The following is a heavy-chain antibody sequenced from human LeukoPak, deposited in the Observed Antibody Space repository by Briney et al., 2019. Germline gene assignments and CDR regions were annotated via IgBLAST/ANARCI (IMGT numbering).Heavy chain of an antibody. CDR2: MNPNSGNT. CDR1: GYTFTSYD. D-gene: IGHD3-9*01. Sequence: ASVKVSCKASGYTFTSYDINWVRQATGQGLEWMGWMNPNSGNTGYAQKFQGRVTMTRNTSISTAYMELSSLRSEDTAVYHCARGPPVLRYFDWLSHRYYYGMDVWGQGTTVTVSS. V-gene: IGHV1-8*01. J-gene: IGHJ6*02. CDR3: ARGPPVLRYFDWLSHRYYYGMDV.